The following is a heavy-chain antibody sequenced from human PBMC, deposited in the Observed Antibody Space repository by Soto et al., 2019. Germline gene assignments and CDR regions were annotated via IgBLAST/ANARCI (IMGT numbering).Heavy chain of an antibody. V-gene: IGHV3-30-3*01. Sequence: GGSLRLSCAASGFTFSSYAMHWVRQAPGKGLEWVAVISYDGSNKYYADSVKGRFTISRDNSKNTLYLQMNSLRAEDTAVYYCARDGSGYDPYYFDYWGQGTLVTVSS. CDR3: ARDGSGYDPYYFDY. J-gene: IGHJ4*02. D-gene: IGHD5-12*01. CDR2: ISYDGSNK. CDR1: GFTFSSYA.